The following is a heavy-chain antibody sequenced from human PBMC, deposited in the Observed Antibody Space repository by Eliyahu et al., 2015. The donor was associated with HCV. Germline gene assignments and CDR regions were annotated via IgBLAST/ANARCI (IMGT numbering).Heavy chain of an antibody. CDR3: ARDLGQQLVPGYFDY. Sequence: EVQLVESGGGLVQPGGSLRLSCAASGFXFXXYEMNWVRQAPGKGLEWVSYISSSGSTIYYADSVKGRFTISRDNAKNSLYLQMNSLRAEDTAVYYCARDLGQQLVPGYFDYWGQGTLVTVSS. CDR2: ISSSGSTI. D-gene: IGHD6-13*01. CDR1: GFXFXXYE. J-gene: IGHJ4*02. V-gene: IGHV3-48*03.